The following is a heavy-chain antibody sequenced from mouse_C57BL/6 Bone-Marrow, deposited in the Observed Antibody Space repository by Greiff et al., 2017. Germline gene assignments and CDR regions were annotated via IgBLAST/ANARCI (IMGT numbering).Heavy chain of an antibody. CDR2: IYPGSGST. V-gene: IGHV1-55*01. D-gene: IGHD1-1*01. CDR1: GYTFTSYW. CDR3: ATYYYGSSYSYYFDY. J-gene: IGHJ2*01. Sequence: QVQLQQPGAELVKPGASVKMSCKASGYTFTSYWITWVKQRPGQGLEWIGGIYPGSGSTNYNEKFKSKATLTVDTSSSTAYMQLSSLTSEDSAVYYCATYYYGSSYSYYFDYWGQGTTLTVSS.